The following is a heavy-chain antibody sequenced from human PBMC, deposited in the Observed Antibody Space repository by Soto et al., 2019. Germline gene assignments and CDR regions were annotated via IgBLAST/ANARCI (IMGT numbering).Heavy chain of an antibody. CDR2: IYPGDSDT. Sequence: GESLKISCKGSGYSFTSYWIGWVRQMPGKGLEWMGIIYPGDSDTRYSPSFQGQVTISADKSISTAYLQWSSLKASDTAMYYGARNVDGGSSSIGGGYYYYDMDVLGKGTTVTVSS. D-gene: IGHD6-6*01. V-gene: IGHV5-51*01. J-gene: IGHJ6*03. CDR3: ARNVDGGSSSIGGGYYYYDMDV. CDR1: GYSFTSYW.